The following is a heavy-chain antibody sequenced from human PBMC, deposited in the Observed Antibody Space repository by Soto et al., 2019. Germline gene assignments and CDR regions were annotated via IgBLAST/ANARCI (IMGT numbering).Heavy chain of an antibody. D-gene: IGHD6-6*01. Sequence: QVQLQESGPGLVKPSETLSLICTVSGGSISSYYWNWIRQSPGKGLEWIASLDYSGTTNYNPSLKSRITTSVEPSKKQFSLKMRSVTAADTAVYYCARDSFPPYSSSSKGFDYWGQGSLVTVST. V-gene: IGHV4-59*01. CDR1: GGSISSYY. J-gene: IGHJ4*02. CDR3: ARDSFPPYSSSSKGFDY. CDR2: LDYSGTT.